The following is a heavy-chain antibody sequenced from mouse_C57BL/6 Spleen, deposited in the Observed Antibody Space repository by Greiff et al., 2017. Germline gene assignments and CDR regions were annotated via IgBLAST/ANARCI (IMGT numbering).Heavy chain of an antibody. V-gene: IGHV1-81*01. CDR3: AMLIYYGNYVGY. D-gene: IGHD2-1*01. CDR2: IYTRSGNT. J-gene: IGHJ2*01. CDR1: GYTFTSYG. Sequence: VQLQQSGAELARPGASVKLSCKASGYTFTSYGISWVKQRTGQGLEWIGEIYTRSGNTYYNEKFKGKATLTADKSSSTAYMELRSLTSEDSAVYFCAMLIYYGNYVGYWGQGTTLTVSS.